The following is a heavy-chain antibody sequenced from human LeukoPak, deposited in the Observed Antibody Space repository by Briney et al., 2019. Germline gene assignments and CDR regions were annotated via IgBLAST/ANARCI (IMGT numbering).Heavy chain of an antibody. CDR1: GFTFSTYD. CDR3: AKNAVRWLANFDY. D-gene: IGHD6-19*01. J-gene: IGHJ4*02. CDR2: ISYDGNDE. V-gene: IGHV3-30*18. Sequence: GGSLRLSCAASGFTFSTYDMHWVRQAPGKALEWVAVISYDGNDECYADSLQGRFTISRDNSKNNLYLQMKSLRAEDTAVYYCAKNAVRWLANFDYWGQGALVTVSS.